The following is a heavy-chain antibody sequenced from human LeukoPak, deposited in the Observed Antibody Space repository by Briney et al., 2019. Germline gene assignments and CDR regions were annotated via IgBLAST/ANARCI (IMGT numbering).Heavy chain of an antibody. CDR1: GYTFTSYY. J-gene: IGHJ3*02. V-gene: IGHV1-46*01. CDR3: ARERAVLDAFDI. CDR2: INPSGGST. D-gene: IGHD6-19*01. Sequence: GASVKVSCKASGYTFTSYYMHWVRQAPGQGLEWMGIINPSGGSTSYAQKFQGRVTMTRDTSTSTVYMELSSLRSEDRAVYYCARERAVLDAFDIWGQGTMVTVSS.